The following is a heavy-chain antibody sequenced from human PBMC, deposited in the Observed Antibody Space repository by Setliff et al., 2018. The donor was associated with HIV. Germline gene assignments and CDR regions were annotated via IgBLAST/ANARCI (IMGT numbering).Heavy chain of an antibody. CDR3: ARDSPNYDSTGYYYPDF. J-gene: IGHJ4*02. CDR1: GGTFSSFG. CDR2: IIPRFGTA. V-gene: IGHV1-69*13. D-gene: IGHD3-22*01. Sequence: SVKVSCKASGGTFSSFGISWVRQAPGQGLEWMGGIIPRFGTANYAQKFQGRVTVTADESTTTAYMEVRSLRSDDTAVYYCARDSPNYDSTGYYYPDFWGQGTLVTVSS.